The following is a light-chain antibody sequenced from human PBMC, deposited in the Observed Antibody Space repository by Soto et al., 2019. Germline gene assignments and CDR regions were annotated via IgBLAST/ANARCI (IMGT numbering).Light chain of an antibody. CDR2: AAS. V-gene: IGKV1-16*01. J-gene: IGKJ5*01. CDR1: QDINNF. Sequence: DIQMTQSPSSLSASVGDIVTITCRSSQDINNFLAWFQQKPGRAPKTLIFAASRLHSGIPSRFSGSGSGTTFTLTISSLQPEDLGTYYCQHYDGYPQTFGQGTRLEIK. CDR3: QHYDGYPQT.